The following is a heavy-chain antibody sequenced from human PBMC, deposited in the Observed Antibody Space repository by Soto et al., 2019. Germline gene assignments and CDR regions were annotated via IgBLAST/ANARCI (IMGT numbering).Heavy chain of an antibody. CDR3: ARDSKTTDDAFDI. D-gene: IGHD4-17*01. V-gene: IGHV3-21*01. CDR1: GFTFSSYS. CDR2: ISSSSSYI. Sequence: GGSLILSCAASGFTFSSYSMNWVRQAPGKGLEWVSSISSSSSYIYYADSVKGRFTISRDNAKNSLYLQMNSLRAEDTAVYYCARDSKTTDDAFDIWGQGTMVTVSS. J-gene: IGHJ3*02.